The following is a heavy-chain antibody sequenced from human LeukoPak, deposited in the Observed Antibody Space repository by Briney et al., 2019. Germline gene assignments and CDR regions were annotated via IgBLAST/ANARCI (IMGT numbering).Heavy chain of an antibody. CDR2: IIPIFGTA. V-gene: IGHV1-69*05. D-gene: IGHD5-12*01. CDR1: GYTFTSYG. CDR3: ARTPPMDIVATGYFDY. Sequence: ASVEVSCKASGYTFTSYGISWVRQAPGQGLEWMGGIIPIFGTANYAQKFQGRVTITTDESTSTAYMELSSLRSEDTAVYYCARTPPMDIVATGYFDYWGQGTLVTVSS. J-gene: IGHJ4*02.